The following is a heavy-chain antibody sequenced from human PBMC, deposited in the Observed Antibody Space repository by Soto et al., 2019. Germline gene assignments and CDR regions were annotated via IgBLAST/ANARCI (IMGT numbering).Heavy chain of an antibody. Sequence: EVQLVESGGGLVKPGVSLRLSCAASGFTFSSYSMNWVRQAPGKGLEWVSSISSSSSYIYYADSVKGRFTISRDNAKNSLYLQMNSLRAEDTAVYYCARDPRRAARPDYMDVWGKGTTVTVSS. CDR1: GFTFSSYS. V-gene: IGHV3-21*01. CDR3: ARDPRRAARPDYMDV. J-gene: IGHJ6*03. CDR2: ISSSSSYI. D-gene: IGHD6-6*01.